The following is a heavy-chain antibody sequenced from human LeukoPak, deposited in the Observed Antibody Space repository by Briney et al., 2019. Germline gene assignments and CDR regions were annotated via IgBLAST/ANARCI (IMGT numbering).Heavy chain of an antibody. D-gene: IGHD6-19*01. CDR3: AREYSGWYGGTLDY. CDR1: GGSISSGSYY. J-gene: IGHJ4*02. CDR2: IYTSGST. V-gene: IGHV4-61*02. Sequence: SETLSLTCTVSGGSISSGSYYWSWIRQPAGKGLEWIGRIYTSGSTNYNPSLKSRVTISVDTSKNQFSLKLSSVTAADTAVYYCAREYSGWYGGTLDYWGQGTLVTVSS.